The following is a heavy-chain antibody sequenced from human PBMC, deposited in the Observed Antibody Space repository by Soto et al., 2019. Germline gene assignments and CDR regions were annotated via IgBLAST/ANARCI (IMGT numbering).Heavy chain of an antibody. CDR3: ARGPPYGSGSYFD. D-gene: IGHD3-10*01. CDR1: GGSISSGGYY. V-gene: IGHV4-31*03. J-gene: IGHJ4*02. Sequence: PSETLSLTCTVSGGSISSGGYYWSWIRQHPGKGLEWIGYIYYSGSTYYNPSLKSRVTISVDTSKNQFSLKLSSVTAADTAVYYCARGPPYGSGSYFDWGQGXLVTVSS. CDR2: IYYSGST.